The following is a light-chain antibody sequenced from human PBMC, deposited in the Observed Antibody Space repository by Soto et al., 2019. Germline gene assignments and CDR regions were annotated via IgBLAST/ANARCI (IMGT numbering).Light chain of an antibody. CDR3: QQYNSYPLT. Sequence: DIQMTQSPSTLSASVGDRVTITFRSSQTISSWLAWYQQKPGQAPKLLIYKASSLESAVPSRFSGSGSGTESTLTISGLQPDDFATYYCQQYNSYPLTFGGGTKVDIK. J-gene: IGKJ4*01. V-gene: IGKV1-5*03. CDR1: QTISSW. CDR2: KAS.